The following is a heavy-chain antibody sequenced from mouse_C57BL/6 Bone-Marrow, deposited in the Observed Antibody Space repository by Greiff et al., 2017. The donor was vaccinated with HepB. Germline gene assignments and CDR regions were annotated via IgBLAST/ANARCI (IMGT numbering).Heavy chain of an antibody. D-gene: IGHD2-3*01. CDR3: ARWLLLRGAMDY. J-gene: IGHJ4*01. V-gene: IGHV1-69*01. Sequence: VQLQQPGAELVMPGASVKLSCKASGYTFTSYWMHWVKQRPGQGLEWIGEIDPSDSYTNYNQKFKGKSTLTVDKSSSTAYMQLSSLTSEDSAVYYCARWLLLRGAMDYWGQGTSVTVSS. CDR2: IDPSDSYT. CDR1: GYTFTSYW.